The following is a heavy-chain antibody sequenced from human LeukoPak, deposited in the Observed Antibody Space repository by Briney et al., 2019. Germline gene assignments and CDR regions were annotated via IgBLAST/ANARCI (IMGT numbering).Heavy chain of an antibody. D-gene: IGHD3-22*01. J-gene: IGHJ4*02. CDR3: ARDPDYYDSSGYYHQPTDY. CDR1: GGSFSSYA. CDR2: IIPIFGTA. Sequence: SVKVSCKASGGSFSSYAISWVRQAPGQGLEWMGGIIPIFGTANYAQKFQGRVTITADESTSTAYMELSSLRSEDTAVYYCARDPDYYDSSGYYHQPTDYWGQGTLVTVSS. V-gene: IGHV1-69*13.